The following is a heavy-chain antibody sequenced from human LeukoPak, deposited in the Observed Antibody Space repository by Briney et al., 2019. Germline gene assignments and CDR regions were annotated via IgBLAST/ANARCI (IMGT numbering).Heavy chain of an antibody. CDR3: ARLSGGYTGY. J-gene: IGHJ4*02. CDR2: IYYSGST. CDR1: GGSISSYY. V-gene: IGHV4-39*01. Sequence: SETLSLTCTVSGGSISSYYWGWIRQPPGKGLEWIGSIYYSGSTYYNPSLKSRVTISVDTSKNQFSLKLSSVTAADTAVYYCARLSGGYTGYWGQGTLVTVSS. D-gene: IGHD5-12*01.